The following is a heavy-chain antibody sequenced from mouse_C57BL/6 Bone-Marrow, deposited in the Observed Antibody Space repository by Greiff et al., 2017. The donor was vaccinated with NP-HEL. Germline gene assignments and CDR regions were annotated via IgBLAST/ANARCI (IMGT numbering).Heavy chain of an antibody. J-gene: IGHJ1*03. CDR2: ISYDGSN. Sequence: EVQLQESGPGLVKPSQSLSLTCSVTGYSITSGYYWNWIRQFPGNKLEWMGYISYDGSNNYNPSLKNRTSITLDTPKNQFFLKLNSVTTEDTATYYCARGYYWYFDVWGTGTTVTVSS. CDR3: ARGYYWYFDV. V-gene: IGHV3-6*01. CDR1: GYSITSGYY.